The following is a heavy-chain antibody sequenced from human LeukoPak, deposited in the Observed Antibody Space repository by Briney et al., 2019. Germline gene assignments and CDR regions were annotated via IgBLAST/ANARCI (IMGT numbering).Heavy chain of an antibody. CDR3: ARDRASSSSPYYYYYYGMDV. D-gene: IGHD6-13*01. J-gene: IGHJ6*04. V-gene: IGHV1-69*06. CDR1: GGTFSSYA. Sequence: SVKVSCKASGGTFSSYAISWVRQAPGQGLEWMGGIIPIFGTANYAQKFQGRVTITADKSTSTAYMELSNLRSEDTAVYYCARDRASSSSPYYYYYYGMDVWGKGTTVTVSS. CDR2: IIPIFGTA.